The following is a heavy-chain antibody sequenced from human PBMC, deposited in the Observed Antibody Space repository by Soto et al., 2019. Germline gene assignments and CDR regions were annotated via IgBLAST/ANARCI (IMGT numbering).Heavy chain of an antibody. D-gene: IGHD3-10*01. CDR1: GYTFTGYY. CDR3: ARGGSGSYQDDIMDV. J-gene: IGHJ6*04. CDR2: INPNSGGT. V-gene: IGHV1-2*04. Sequence: ASVKVSCKASGYTFTGYYMHWVRQAPGQGLEWMGWINPNSGGTNYAQKFQGWVTMTRDTSISTAYMELSRLRSGDTAVYYCARGGSGSYQDDIMDVWGKGTTVTVSS.